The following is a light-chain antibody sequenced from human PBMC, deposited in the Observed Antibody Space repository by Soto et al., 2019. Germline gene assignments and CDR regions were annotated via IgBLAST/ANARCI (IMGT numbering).Light chain of an antibody. CDR3: QQDET. Sequence: DIQMTQSPSTLSASVGDRVTITCRASQSISSWLAWYQQKPGKAPKLLIYKASSLESGVPSRFSGSGSGTEFTLAIRSLQPYDFATYYGQQDETFGQGTKVEIK. CDR1: QSISSW. CDR2: KAS. V-gene: IGKV1-5*03. J-gene: IGKJ1*01.